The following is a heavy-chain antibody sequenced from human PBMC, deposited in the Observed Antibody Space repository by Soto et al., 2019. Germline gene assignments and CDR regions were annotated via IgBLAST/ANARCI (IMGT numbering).Heavy chain of an antibody. V-gene: IGHV3-7*01. D-gene: IGHD3-22*01. CDR1: GFTFSNYW. CDR2: IKQDGSEK. Sequence: GGSLRLSCVISGFTFSNYWMNWVRQAPGKGLEWVANIKQDGSEKYYVDSVKGRFTISRDNAKNSLYLQMNSLRAEDTAVYYCATRPGNYYDSSGPFDYWGQGTLVTVSS. CDR3: ATRPGNYYDSSGPFDY. J-gene: IGHJ4*02.